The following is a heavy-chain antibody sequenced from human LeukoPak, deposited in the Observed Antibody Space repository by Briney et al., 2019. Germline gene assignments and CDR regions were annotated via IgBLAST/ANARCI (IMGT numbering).Heavy chain of an antibody. Sequence: GASVKVSCKASGYTFSSHGISWVRQAAGQGLEWMGWISAYNGNTNHAQKLQGRVTMTTDTSTSTAYMELRSLRSDDTAVYYCARVRERLVGLDYFDHWGQGTLVTVSS. V-gene: IGHV1-18*01. CDR1: GYTFSSHG. CDR3: ARVRERLVGLDYFDH. D-gene: IGHD6-6*01. J-gene: IGHJ4*02. CDR2: ISAYNGNT.